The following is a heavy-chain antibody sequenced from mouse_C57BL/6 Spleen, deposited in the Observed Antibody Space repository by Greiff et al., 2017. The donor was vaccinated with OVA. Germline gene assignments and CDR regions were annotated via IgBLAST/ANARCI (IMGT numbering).Heavy chain of an antibody. Sequence: VQLQQSGAELVKPGASVKLSCKASGYTFTSYWMQWVKQRPGQGLEWIGEIDPSDSYTNYNQKFKGKATLTVDTSSSTAYMQLSSLTSEDSAVYYCARLDSSGYRFAYWGQGTLVTVSA. D-gene: IGHD3-2*02. CDR2: IDPSDSYT. CDR1: GYTFTSYW. V-gene: IGHV1-50*01. CDR3: ARLDSSGYRFAY. J-gene: IGHJ3*01.